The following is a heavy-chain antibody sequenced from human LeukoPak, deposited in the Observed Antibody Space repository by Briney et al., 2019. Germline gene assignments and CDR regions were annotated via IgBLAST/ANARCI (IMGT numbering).Heavy chain of an antibody. J-gene: IGHJ4*02. CDR3: ARSLGGSYCFDY. CDR2: ISYDGSNK. D-gene: IGHD1-26*01. CDR1: GFTFSSYW. Sequence: QTGGSLRLSCAASGFTFSSYWMNWARQAPGKGLEWVAVISYDGSNKYHADSVKGRFTISRDNSKNTLYLQMNSLRAEGTAVYYCARSLGGSYCFDYWGQGTLVTVSS. V-gene: IGHV3-30*05.